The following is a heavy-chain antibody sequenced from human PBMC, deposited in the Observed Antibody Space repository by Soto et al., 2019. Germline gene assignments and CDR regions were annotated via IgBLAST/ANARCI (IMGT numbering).Heavy chain of an antibody. V-gene: IGHV4-61*01. J-gene: IGHJ4*02. Sequence: QVQLQESGPGLVKPSETLSLTCTVSGGFVRSGFYYWSWIRQPPGKGLEWIGYIYYSGNTDYNPSLKSRVIISVDTSKSQFSLRLSSVTAADTAVYYCATPRTILAPAFDYWGQGTLVTVAS. CDR2: IYYSGNT. CDR3: ATPRTILAPAFDY. CDR1: GGFVRSGFYY. D-gene: IGHD3-3*01.